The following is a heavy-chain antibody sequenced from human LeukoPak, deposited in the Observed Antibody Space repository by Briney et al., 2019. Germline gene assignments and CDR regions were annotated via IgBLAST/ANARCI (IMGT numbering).Heavy chain of an antibody. Sequence: GASVKVSCKASGYTFTSYYIHWVRQAPGQGLEWMGIINPSGGSTSYAQKFQGRVTMTRDMSTSTVYMELSSLRSEDTALYYCAREGEDNVVVSAASFSTWFDPWGQGTLVTVSS. CDR1: GYTFTSYY. V-gene: IGHV1-46*01. CDR2: INPSGGST. CDR3: AREGEDNVVVSAASFSTWFDP. J-gene: IGHJ5*02. D-gene: IGHD2-2*01.